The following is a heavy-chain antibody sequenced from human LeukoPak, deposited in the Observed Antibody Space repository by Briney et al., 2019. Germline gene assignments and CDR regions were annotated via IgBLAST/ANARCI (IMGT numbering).Heavy chain of an antibody. CDR3: AKDKGYYDSSGYYDV. CDR1: GFTFDDYA. D-gene: IGHD3-22*01. Sequence: PGGSLRLSCAASGFTFDDYAMHGVRQAPGKGLEWVSGISWNSGSIGYAESVKGRFTISRDNAKNSLYLKMNSLRAEDTAMYYCAKDKGYYDSSGYYDVWGQGTLVTVSS. V-gene: IGHV3-9*01. J-gene: IGHJ4*02. CDR2: ISWNSGSI.